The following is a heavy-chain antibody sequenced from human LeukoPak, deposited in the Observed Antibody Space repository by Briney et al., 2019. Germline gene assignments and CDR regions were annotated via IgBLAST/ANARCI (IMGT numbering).Heavy chain of an antibody. J-gene: IGHJ4*02. V-gene: IGHV5-51*01. Sequence: GESLKISCKGSGYSFTSYWIGWVRQMPGKGLEWMGIIYPGDSVTRYSPSFQGQVTISADKSIGTAYLQWSSLKASDTAMYYRARSYYGSGSYPFDYWGQGTLVTVSS. CDR1: GYSFTSYW. CDR3: ARSYYGSGSYPFDY. CDR2: IYPGDSVT. D-gene: IGHD3-10*01.